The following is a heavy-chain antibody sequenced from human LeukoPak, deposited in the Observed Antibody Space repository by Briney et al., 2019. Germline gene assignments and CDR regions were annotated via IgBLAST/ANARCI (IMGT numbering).Heavy chain of an antibody. Sequence: GGSLSLSCEASGFTFSTYAMHWVRQAPGKGLEWVSEISYDGSNEYYADSVKGRFTISRGKSKNTLYLQMNSLTAEDSAVYYCARARVRGVSFFAYWGQGTLVTVSS. CDR1: GFTFSTYA. J-gene: IGHJ4*02. CDR3: ARARVRGVSFFAY. CDR2: ISYDGSNE. V-gene: IGHV3-30*01. D-gene: IGHD2-21*01.